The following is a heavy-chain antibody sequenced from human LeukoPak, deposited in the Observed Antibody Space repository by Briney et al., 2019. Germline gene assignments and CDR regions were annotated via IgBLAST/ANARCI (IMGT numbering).Heavy chain of an antibody. CDR2: IKHTGTT. Sequence: SETLSLTCAVYGGSFSGSSWHWIRQPPGKGLEWIGEIKHTGTTNYNPSLNSRLTISQDTSKNQFSLKLSSVTAADKAVYYWARGSSSGDYPIDYWGQGTLVTVSS. V-gene: IGHV4-34*01. D-gene: IGHD3-22*01. CDR3: ARGSSSGDYPIDY. J-gene: IGHJ4*02. CDR1: GGSFSGSS.